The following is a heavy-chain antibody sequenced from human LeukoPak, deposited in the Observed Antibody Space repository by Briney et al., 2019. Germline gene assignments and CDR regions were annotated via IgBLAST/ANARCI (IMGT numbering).Heavy chain of an antibody. CDR3: ARVVTIFGVVVMDV. Sequence: SETLSHTCTVSGGSISSYYWSWIRQPPGKGLEWIGYIYYSGSTNYNPSLKSRVTISVDTSKNQFSLKLSSVTAADTAVYCCARVVTIFGVVVMDVWGKGTTVTVSS. CDR2: IYYSGST. J-gene: IGHJ6*04. V-gene: IGHV4-59*01. CDR1: GGSISSYY. D-gene: IGHD3-3*01.